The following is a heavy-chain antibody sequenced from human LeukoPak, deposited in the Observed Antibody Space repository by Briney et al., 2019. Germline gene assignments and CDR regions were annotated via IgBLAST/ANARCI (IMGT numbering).Heavy chain of an antibody. Sequence: PSETLSLTCSVSGYSIRSGYYWGWIREPPGKGLEWIGSIYYSGNTYYNPSLKSRVTISLDTSRNQFSLRLSSVTAADTADYYCARAQGNGLIDFWGQGTLVTVSS. J-gene: IGHJ4*02. V-gene: IGHV4-38-2*02. CDR1: GYSIRSGYY. D-gene: IGHD3/OR15-3a*01. CDR2: IYYSGNT. CDR3: ARAQGNGLIDF.